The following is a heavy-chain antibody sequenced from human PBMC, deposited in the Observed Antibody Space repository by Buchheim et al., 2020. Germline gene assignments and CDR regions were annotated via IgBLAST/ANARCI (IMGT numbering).Heavy chain of an antibody. Sequence: QVQLQESGPGLVKPSQTLSLTCTVSGGSISSGDYYWSWIRQPPGKGLAWIGYIYYSGSTYYNPSLKSRATISVDTSKNQFSLKLSSVTAADTAVYYCARSENYYDSSGYSNWFDPWGQGTL. D-gene: IGHD3-22*01. J-gene: IGHJ5*02. V-gene: IGHV4-30-4*01. CDR1: GGSISSGDYY. CDR3: ARSENYYDSSGYSNWFDP. CDR2: IYYSGST.